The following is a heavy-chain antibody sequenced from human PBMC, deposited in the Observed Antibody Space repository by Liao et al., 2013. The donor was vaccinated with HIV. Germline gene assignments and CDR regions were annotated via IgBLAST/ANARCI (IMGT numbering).Heavy chain of an antibody. Sequence: QLQLQESGPGLVKPSETLSLTCAVYGGSFSGYYWTWIRQPPGKGLEWIGEINHSGSTNYNPSLKSRVTISVDTSKNQFSLKLSSVTAADTAVYYCASRGHLRSFGYYMDVWGKGTTVTVSS. CDR3: ASRGHLRSFGYYMDV. J-gene: IGHJ6*03. CDR1: GGSFSGYY. CDR2: INHSGST. D-gene: IGHD3-3*01. V-gene: IGHV4-34*01.